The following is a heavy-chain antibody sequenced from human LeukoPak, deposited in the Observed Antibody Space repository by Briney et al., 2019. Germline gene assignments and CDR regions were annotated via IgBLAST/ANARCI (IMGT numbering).Heavy chain of an antibody. J-gene: IGHJ4*02. V-gene: IGHV3-11*01. CDR3: ARGGVDYYGSGTYYLMYYFDY. Sequence: GGSLRLSCAASGFTFSDYNMRWIRQAPGKGLEWVSSISRSGSTKYYADSVKGRFTISRDNAKNSLFLQMNSLRAEDTAVYYCARGGVDYYGSGTYYLMYYFDYWGQGALVTVSS. CDR1: GFTFSDYN. D-gene: IGHD3-10*01. CDR2: ISRSGSTK.